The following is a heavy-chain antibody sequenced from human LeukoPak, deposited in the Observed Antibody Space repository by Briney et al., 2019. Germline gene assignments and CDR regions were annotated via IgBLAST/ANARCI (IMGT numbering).Heavy chain of an antibody. J-gene: IGHJ4*02. Sequence: GGSLRLSCAASGFTVSSNYMSWVRRAPGKGLEWVSVIYSGGSTYYADSVKGRFTISRDNSKNTLYLQMNSRRAEDTAVYYCARENVGLEVAGPFDSWGQGTLVTVSS. CDR3: ARENVGLEVAGPFDS. D-gene: IGHD6-19*01. CDR1: GFTVSSNY. V-gene: IGHV3-53*01. CDR2: IYSGGST.